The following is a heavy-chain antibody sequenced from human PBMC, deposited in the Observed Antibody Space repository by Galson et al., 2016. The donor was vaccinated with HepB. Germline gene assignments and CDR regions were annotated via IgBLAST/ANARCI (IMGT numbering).Heavy chain of an antibody. D-gene: IGHD2-2*01. CDR1: GFTFSNYS. CDR2: ISSSNTYI. Sequence: SLRLSCAASGFTFSNYSINWVRQAPGKGLEWVSSISSSNTYIYYADSVKGRFTISRDNAKNSLYLQMSSLRVEDTAVYYCAREPPHCSSTSCQIDYWGQGTLVTVSS. CDR3: AREPPHCSSTSCQIDY. J-gene: IGHJ4*02. V-gene: IGHV3-21*01.